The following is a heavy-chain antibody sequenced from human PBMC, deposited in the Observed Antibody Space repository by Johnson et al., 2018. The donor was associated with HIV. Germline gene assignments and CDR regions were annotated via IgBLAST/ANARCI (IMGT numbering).Heavy chain of an antibody. V-gene: IGHV3-13*01. Sequence: MQLVESGGGLVQPGGYLRLSCAASGFTFSSYDMHWVRQATGKGLEWVSAIGTAGDTYYPGSVKGRFTISRENAKNSLYLQMNSLRAGDTAVYYCARSGGAVAGVDAFDIWGQGTMVT. D-gene: IGHD6-19*01. J-gene: IGHJ3*02. CDR2: IGTAGDT. CDR3: ARSGGAVAGVDAFDI. CDR1: GFTFSSYD.